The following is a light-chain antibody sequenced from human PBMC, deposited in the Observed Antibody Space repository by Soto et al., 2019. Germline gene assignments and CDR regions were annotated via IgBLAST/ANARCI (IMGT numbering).Light chain of an antibody. CDR2: KAS. Sequence: DIQMTQSPSTLSASVGDRVTITCRASQTISSFLAWYQQKPGKAPKLLIYKASSLEGGVPSRFSGSGYEPEFTLTISSLQPDDFAAYYCQQYKSYSTFGQGTKLEIK. J-gene: IGKJ2*01. CDR3: QQYKSYST. CDR1: QTISSF. V-gene: IGKV1-5*03.